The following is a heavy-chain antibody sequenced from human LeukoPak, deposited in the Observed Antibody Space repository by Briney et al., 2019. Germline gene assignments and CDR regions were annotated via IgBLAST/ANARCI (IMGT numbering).Heavy chain of an antibody. Sequence: SQTLSLTCTVSGGSISSGSYYWSWIRQPAGKGLEWIGRICTSGSTNYNPSLKSRVTISADTSKNQFSLKLSSVTAADTAVYYCARERVWRYCGGDSCGWFDPWGQGTLVTVSS. J-gene: IGHJ5*02. V-gene: IGHV4-61*02. CDR1: GGSISSGSYY. CDR3: ARERVWRYCGGDSCGWFDP. D-gene: IGHD2-21*02. CDR2: ICTSGST.